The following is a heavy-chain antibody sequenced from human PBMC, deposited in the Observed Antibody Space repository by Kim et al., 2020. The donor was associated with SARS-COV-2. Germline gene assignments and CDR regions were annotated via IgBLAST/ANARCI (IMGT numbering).Heavy chain of an antibody. Sequence: ASVKVSCKASGYTFTNYDIDWVRQATGQGLEWMGWMNPNSGNTGYAQKFQGRVTMTRDTSISTAYMELSSLRSEDTAVYYCMRGRGSGRCGGDCYVDWGQGTLVTVSS. CDR2: MNPNSGNT. V-gene: IGHV1-8*01. J-gene: IGHJ4*02. CDR1: GYTFTNYD. D-gene: IGHD2-21*02. CDR3: MRGRGSGRCGGDCYVD.